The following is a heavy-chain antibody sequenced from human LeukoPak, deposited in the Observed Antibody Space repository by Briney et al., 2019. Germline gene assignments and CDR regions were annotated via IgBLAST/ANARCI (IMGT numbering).Heavy chain of an antibody. J-gene: IGHJ4*02. Sequence: GGSLRLSCATSGFTFSDYYMTWVRQAPGKGLEWVSYISSGGSTIYYADSVKGRFTISRDNAKNSLYLQMNSLRAEDTAVYYCAKDRQWERGTHFDYWGQGTLVTVSS. V-gene: IGHV3-11*01. CDR2: ISSGGSTI. D-gene: IGHD1-26*01. CDR3: AKDRQWERGTHFDY. CDR1: GFTFSDYY.